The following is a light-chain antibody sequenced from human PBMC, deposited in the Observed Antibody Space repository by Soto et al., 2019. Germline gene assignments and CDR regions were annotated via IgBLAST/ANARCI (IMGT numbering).Light chain of an antibody. CDR3: QQYNIWPPEVT. V-gene: IGKV3-15*01. Sequence: EKVMTQSPATLSVPPGESATLSCRASQSVNRNLAWYQQKPGQTPRLLIYGASTRAAGVPVRFSGSGSGTDFNLTISSLQSEDFAIYYCQQYNIWPPEVTFGPGTKVDIK. CDR2: GAS. CDR1: QSVNRN. J-gene: IGKJ3*01.